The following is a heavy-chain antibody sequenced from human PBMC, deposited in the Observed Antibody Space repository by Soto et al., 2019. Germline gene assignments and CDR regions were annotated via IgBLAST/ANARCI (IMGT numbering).Heavy chain of an antibody. J-gene: IGHJ4*02. CDR3: AKVSASTSGWYGSGWGTFDS. CDR2: IYSGGST. V-gene: IGHV3-53*04. D-gene: IGHD6-19*01. Sequence: GGSLRLSCAASGFTVSSNYMSWVRQAPGKGLEWVSVIYSGGSTYYADSVKGRFTISRSDSTNTLYLEMKSLRVEDTAIYYCAKVSASTSGWYGSGWGTFDSWGQGTLVTVSS. CDR1: GFTVSSNY.